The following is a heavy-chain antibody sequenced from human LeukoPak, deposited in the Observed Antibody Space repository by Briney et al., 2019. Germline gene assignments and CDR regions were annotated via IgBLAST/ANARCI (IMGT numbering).Heavy chain of an antibody. V-gene: IGHV1-3*01. J-gene: IGHJ6*02. D-gene: IGHD6-19*01. CDR3: ASGIAVAGTFYYYYYGMDV. CDR2: INAGNGNT. Sequence: PRASVKVSCKASGYTFTSYAMHWVRQAPGQRLEWMGWINAGNGNTKYSQKFQGRVTITRDTSASTAYMELSSLRSEDTAVYYCASGIAVAGTFYYYYYGMDVWGQGTTVTVSS. CDR1: GYTFTSYA.